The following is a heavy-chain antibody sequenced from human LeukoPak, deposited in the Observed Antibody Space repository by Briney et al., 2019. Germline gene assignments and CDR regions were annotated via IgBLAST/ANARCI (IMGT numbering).Heavy chain of an antibody. J-gene: IGHJ6*02. CDR3: ASPTDYDFWSGDDYYYYGMDV. CDR1: GFTFSSYS. V-gene: IGHV3-21*01. CDR2: ISSSSSYI. D-gene: IGHD3-3*01. Sequence: GGSLRLSCAASGFTFSSYSMNWVRQAPGKGLEWVSSISSSSSYIYCADSVKGRFTISRDNAKNSLYLQMNSLRAEDTAVYYCASPTDYDFWSGDDYYYYGMDVWGQGTTVTVSS.